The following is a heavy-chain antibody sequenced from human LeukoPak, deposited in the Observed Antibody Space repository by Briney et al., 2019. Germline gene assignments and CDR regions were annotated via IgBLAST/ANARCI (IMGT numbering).Heavy chain of an antibody. V-gene: IGHV4-4*07. Sequence: SETLSLTCTVSGGSISSYYWSWIRQPAGKGLEWIGRIYISGSGSTNYNPSLKSRVTMSVDTSKNQFSLKLSSVTAADTAVYYCARDGWELLDYYYYMDVWGKGTTVTVSS. CDR3: ARDGWELLDYYYYMDV. CDR1: GGSISSYY. CDR2: IYISGSGST. D-gene: IGHD1-26*01. J-gene: IGHJ6*03.